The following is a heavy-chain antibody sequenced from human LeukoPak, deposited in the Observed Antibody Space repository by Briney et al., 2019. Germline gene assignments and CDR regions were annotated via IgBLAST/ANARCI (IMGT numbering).Heavy chain of an antibody. V-gene: IGHV4-59*11. Sequence: SETLSLTCTVSGGSISSHYWSWIRQPPGKGLEWIGYMHYSGSTNCNPSLKSRVTISVDTSKNQFSLKLTSVTAADTAVYYCAREGVGANFFDYWGQGTQVTVSS. J-gene: IGHJ4*02. CDR3: AREGVGANFFDY. CDR2: MHYSGST. D-gene: IGHD1-26*01. CDR1: GGSISSHY.